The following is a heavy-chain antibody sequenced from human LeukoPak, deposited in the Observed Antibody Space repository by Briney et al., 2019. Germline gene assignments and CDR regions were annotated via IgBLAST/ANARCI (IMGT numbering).Heavy chain of an antibody. CDR3: ARRLRGYGYGTKNYYFDY. CDR2: IYYSGST. V-gene: IGHV4-39*01. D-gene: IGHD5-18*01. CDR1: GGSISSSSYY. Sequence: SETLSLTCTASGGSISSSSYYWGWIRQPPGKGLEWIGSIYYSGSTYYNPSLKSRVTISVDTSKNQFSLKLSSVTAADTAVYYCARRLRGYGYGTKNYYFDYWGQGTLVTVSS. J-gene: IGHJ4*02.